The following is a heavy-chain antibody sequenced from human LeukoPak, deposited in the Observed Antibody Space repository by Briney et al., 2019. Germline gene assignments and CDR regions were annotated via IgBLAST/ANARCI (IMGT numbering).Heavy chain of an antibody. Sequence: ASVKVSCKASGYTFTSYGISWVRQAPGQGLEWMGWINPNSGGTNYAQKFQGRVTMTRDTSISTAYMELSRLRSDDTAVYYCARVMGIAVAATGYWGQGTLVTVSS. V-gene: IGHV1-2*02. CDR2: INPNSGGT. J-gene: IGHJ4*02. CDR3: ARVMGIAVAATGY. CDR1: GYTFTSYG. D-gene: IGHD6-19*01.